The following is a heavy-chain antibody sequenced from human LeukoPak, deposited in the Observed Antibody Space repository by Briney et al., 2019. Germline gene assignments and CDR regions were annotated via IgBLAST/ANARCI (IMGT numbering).Heavy chain of an antibody. Sequence: SETLSLTCTVSGGSISSYYWSWIRQPAGKGLEWIGRIYTSGSTYYNPSLKSRVTISVDRSKNQFSLKLSSVTAADTAVYYCARAPGGYSGYDLAFDIWGQGTMVTVSS. CDR3: ARAPGGYSGYDLAFDI. CDR2: IYTSGST. V-gene: IGHV4-4*07. D-gene: IGHD5-12*01. CDR1: GGSISSYY. J-gene: IGHJ3*02.